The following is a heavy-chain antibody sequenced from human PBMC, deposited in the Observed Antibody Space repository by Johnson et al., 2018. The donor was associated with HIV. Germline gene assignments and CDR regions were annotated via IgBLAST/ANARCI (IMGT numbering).Heavy chain of an antibody. CDR3: AKVFKVRVAGAFDI. D-gene: IGHD6-19*01. V-gene: IGHV3-9*01. CDR1: GFTFDDYA. Sequence: VQLVESVGGLVQPGRSLRLSCAASGFTFDDYAMHWVRQAPGKGLEWVSGISWNSGSIGYADSVRGRFTISRDNAKNSLYLQVNSLRADDTALYYCAKVFKVRVAGAFDIWGQGTMVTVSS. J-gene: IGHJ3*02. CDR2: ISWNSGSI.